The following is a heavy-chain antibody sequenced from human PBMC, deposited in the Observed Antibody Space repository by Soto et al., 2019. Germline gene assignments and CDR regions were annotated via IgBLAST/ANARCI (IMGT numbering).Heavy chain of an antibody. J-gene: IGHJ6*02. Sequence: ASVKVSCKASGYTFTSYGISWVRQAPGQGLEWMGWISAYNGNTNYAQKLQGRVTMTTDTSTSTAYMELRSLRSDDTAVYYCARAYCGSTSCYAGSVSYYYYGMDVWGQGTTVTVSS. D-gene: IGHD2-2*01. V-gene: IGHV1-18*01. CDR2: ISAYNGNT. CDR3: ARAYCGSTSCYAGSVSYYYYGMDV. CDR1: GYTFTSYG.